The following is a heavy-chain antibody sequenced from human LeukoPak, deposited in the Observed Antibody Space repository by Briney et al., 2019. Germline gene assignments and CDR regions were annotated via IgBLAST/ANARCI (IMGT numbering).Heavy chain of an antibody. CDR1: GFSFSDFY. Sequence: PGGSLRLSCVASGFSFSDFYMSWIRQAPGKGPEWVSYISSSSSSVHYADSVKGRFTISRDNAKNSLYLQMNSLRAEDTAVYYCVRPPYNSGWYYFDYWGQGTLVTVSS. V-gene: IGHV3-11*04. CDR2: ISSSSSSV. CDR3: VRPPYNSGWYYFDY. J-gene: IGHJ4*02. D-gene: IGHD6-19*01.